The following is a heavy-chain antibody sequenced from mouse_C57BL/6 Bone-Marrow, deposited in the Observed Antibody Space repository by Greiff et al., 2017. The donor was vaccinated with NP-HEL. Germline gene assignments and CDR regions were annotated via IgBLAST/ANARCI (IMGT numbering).Heavy chain of an antibody. Sequence: EVQLQQSGPELVKPGASVKISCKASGYSFTGYYMNWVKQSPEKSLEWIGEINPSTGGTTYNQKFKAKATLTVDKSSSTAYMQLKSLTSEDSAVYYCARGGDYDDYAMDYWGQGTSVTVSS. CDR3: ARGGDYDDYAMDY. CDR2: INPSTGGT. CDR1: GYSFTGYY. D-gene: IGHD2-4*01. J-gene: IGHJ4*01. V-gene: IGHV1-42*01.